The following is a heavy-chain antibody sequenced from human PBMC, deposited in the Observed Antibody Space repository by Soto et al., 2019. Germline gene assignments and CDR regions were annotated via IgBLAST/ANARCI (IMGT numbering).Heavy chain of an antibody. CDR1: GGSISRYY. J-gene: IGHJ6*02. CDR3: AREYYDFWSVTYYYYGMDV. Sequence: QVQLQESGPGLVKPSETLSLTCTVSGGSISRYYWSWIRQPPGRGLEWIGNIYSSGSTNYNPSLKSRVTISVDTSKNQVSLKLNAVTAADTAVYYCAREYYDFWSVTYYYYGMDVWGQGPRSPSP. CDR2: IYSSGST. V-gene: IGHV4-59*01. D-gene: IGHD3-3*01.